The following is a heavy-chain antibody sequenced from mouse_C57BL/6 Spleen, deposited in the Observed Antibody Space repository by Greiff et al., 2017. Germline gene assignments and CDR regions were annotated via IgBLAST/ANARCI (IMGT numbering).Heavy chain of an antibody. CDR3: ARDRGWLPFAY. V-gene: IGHV3-6*01. D-gene: IGHD2-3*01. Sequence: DVKLQESGPGLVKPSQSLSLTCSITGYSITSGYYWNWIRQFPGNKLEWMGYISYDGSNNYNPSLKNRISITRDTSKNQFFLKLNSVTTEDTATYYCARDRGWLPFAYWGQGTLVTVSA. CDR1: GYSITSGYY. J-gene: IGHJ3*01. CDR2: ISYDGSN.